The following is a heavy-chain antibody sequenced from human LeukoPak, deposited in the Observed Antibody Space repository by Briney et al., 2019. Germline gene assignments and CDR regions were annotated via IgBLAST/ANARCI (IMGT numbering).Heavy chain of an antibody. CDR3: ARDPNYYGSGSYAYFDY. J-gene: IGHJ4*02. Sequence: PGGSLRLSCAASGFSLSDHEMNWVRQAPGKGLEWVSYISSSSGTIYYADSVKGRFTISRDNAKNSLYLQMNSLRAEDTAVYYCARDPNYYGSGSYAYFDYWGQGTLVTVSS. D-gene: IGHD3-10*01. CDR2: ISSSSGTI. V-gene: IGHV3-48*03. CDR1: GFSLSDHE.